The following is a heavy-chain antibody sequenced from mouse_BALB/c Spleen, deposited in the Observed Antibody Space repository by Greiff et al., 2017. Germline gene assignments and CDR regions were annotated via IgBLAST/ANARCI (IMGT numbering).Heavy chain of an antibody. CDR3: ARWGYYGSSSPFDY. D-gene: IGHD1-1*01. Sequence: EVKLQESGPGLVKPSQSLSLTCTVTGYSITSDYAWNWIRQFPGNKLEWMGYISYSGSTSYNPSLKSRISITRDTSKNQFFLQLNSVTTEDTATYYCARWGYYGSSSPFDYWGQGTTLTVSS. CDR1: GYSITSDYA. J-gene: IGHJ2*01. CDR2: ISYSGST. V-gene: IGHV3-2*02.